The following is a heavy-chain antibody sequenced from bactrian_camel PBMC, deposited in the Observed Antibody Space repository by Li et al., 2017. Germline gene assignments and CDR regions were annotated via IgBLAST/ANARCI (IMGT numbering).Heavy chain of an antibody. CDR3: AALYGLASRSNFLVLLLSPPQFNY. J-gene: IGHJ4*01. D-gene: IGHD3*01. CDR1: GSTYSTYC. V-gene: IGHV3S26*01. CDR2: LERDGST. Sequence: HVQLVESGGGSVQPGGSLRLSCVASGSTYSTYCMSWFRQALGQEREGIAALERDGSTKYADSVKARFTISRDNAKNTLVLQMNNLKPEDTAMYYCAALYGLASRSNFLVLLLSPPQFNYWGQGTQVTVS.